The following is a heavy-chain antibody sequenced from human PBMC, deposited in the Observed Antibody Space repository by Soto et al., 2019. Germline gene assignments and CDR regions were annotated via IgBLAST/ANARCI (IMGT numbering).Heavy chain of an antibody. J-gene: IGHJ6*02. CDR2: INTDGSSI. D-gene: IGHD6-19*01. CDR3: ARDVRGLAAVAGLYGMDV. CDR1: GFTLSNHW. V-gene: IGHV3-74*01. Sequence: GGSLRLSCPVSGFTLSNHWMHWVRQDPGKGLVWVSRINTDGSSIRYADSVKGRFTISRDNARNTLYLQMNSLRAEDTAVYYCARDVRGLAAVAGLYGMDVWGQGTTVTVSS.